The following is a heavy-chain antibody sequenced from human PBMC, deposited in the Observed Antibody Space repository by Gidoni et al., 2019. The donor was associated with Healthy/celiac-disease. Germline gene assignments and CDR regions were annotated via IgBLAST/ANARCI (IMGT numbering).Heavy chain of an antibody. J-gene: IGHJ3*02. CDR1: GFTFISYG. V-gene: IGHV3-33*01. CDR2: IWYDGSNK. D-gene: IGHD2-21*01. Sequence: QVQLVESGGGVFHPGRSLRLSCAASGFTFISYGMHWVRRAPGKWLEWVAVIWYDGSNKYYADSGKGRFTISRDNSKNTLYLQMNSMRAEDTAVYYCARVSYQGTFDIWGQGTMVTVSS. CDR3: ARVSYQGTFDI.